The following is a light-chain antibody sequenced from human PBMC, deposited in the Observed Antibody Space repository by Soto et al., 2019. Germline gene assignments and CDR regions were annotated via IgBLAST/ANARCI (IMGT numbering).Light chain of an antibody. CDR1: SSDVGGYHY. J-gene: IGLJ1*01. CDR2: DVS. V-gene: IGLV2-14*01. Sequence: QSVLTQPGSVSGSPGQSIPISCTGTSSDVGGYHYVSWYQQHPGKAPKLMIYDVSNRPSGVSNRFSGSKSGNTASLTISGLQAEDEADYYCSSYTSSSPYVFGTGTKVTVL. CDR3: SSYTSSSPYV.